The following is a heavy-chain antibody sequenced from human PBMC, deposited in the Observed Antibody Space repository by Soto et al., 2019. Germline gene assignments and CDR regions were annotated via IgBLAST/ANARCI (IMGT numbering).Heavy chain of an antibody. V-gene: IGHV3-11*05. D-gene: IGHD2-15*01. Sequence: QVQLVESGGGLVKPGGSLRLSCAASGFTFSDHYMSWIRQAPGKGLEWVSYISSSNSYTNYADSVKGRFTISRDHAKNSLYLQMNSLRAEDTAVYYCARDFSPYCGGGSCYGYWGQGTLVTVSS. J-gene: IGHJ4*02. CDR2: ISSSNSYT. CDR3: ARDFSPYCGGGSCYGY. CDR1: GFTFSDHY.